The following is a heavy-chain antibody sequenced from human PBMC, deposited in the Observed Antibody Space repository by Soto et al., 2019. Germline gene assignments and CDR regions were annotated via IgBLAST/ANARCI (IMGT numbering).Heavy chain of an antibody. V-gene: IGHV3-33*01. CDR3: ARDKRLYYGAPREPDY. D-gene: IGHD4-17*01. CDR2: IWYDGSNK. CDR1: GFTFSSYG. J-gene: IGHJ4*02. Sequence: QVQLVESGGGVVQPGRSLRLSCAASGFTFSSYGMHWVRQAPGKGLEWVAVIWYDGSNKYYADSVKGRFTISRDNSKNTLYLQMNSLRAEDTAVYYCARDKRLYYGAPREPDYFGQGTLVTVSS.